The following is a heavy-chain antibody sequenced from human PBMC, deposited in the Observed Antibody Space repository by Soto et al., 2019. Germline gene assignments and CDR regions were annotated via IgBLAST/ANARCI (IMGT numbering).Heavy chain of an antibody. J-gene: IGHJ6*02. Sequence: SVKVSCKASGGTFSSYAISWVRQAPGQGLEWMGGIIPIFGTANYAQKFQGRVTITADESTSTAYMELSSLRSEDTAVYYCARGTTGTTIHYYYGMDVWGQGTTVTVSS. CDR1: GGTFSSYA. CDR2: IIPIFGTA. V-gene: IGHV1-69*13. D-gene: IGHD4-17*01. CDR3: ARGTTGTTIHYYYGMDV.